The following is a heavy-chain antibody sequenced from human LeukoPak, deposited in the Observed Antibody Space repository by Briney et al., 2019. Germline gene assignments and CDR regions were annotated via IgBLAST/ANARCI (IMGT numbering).Heavy chain of an antibody. CDR2: ISYDGSNK. V-gene: IGHV3-30*18. Sequence: GGSLRLSCAASGFTFSSYGMHWVRQAPGKGLEWVAVISYDGSNKYYADSVKGRFTISRDNSKNTLYLQMNSLRAEDTAVYYCAKHSSAMVTEVPRFDYWGQGTLVTVSS. D-gene: IGHD5-18*01. J-gene: IGHJ4*02. CDR3: AKHSSAMVTEVPRFDY. CDR1: GFTFSSYG.